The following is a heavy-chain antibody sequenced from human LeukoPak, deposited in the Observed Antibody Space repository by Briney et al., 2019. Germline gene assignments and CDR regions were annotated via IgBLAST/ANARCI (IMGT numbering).Heavy chain of an antibody. D-gene: IGHD3-22*01. Sequence: SETLSLTCTVSGGSISSYYWSWIRQPPGKGLEWIGYIYYSGSTNYNPSLKSRVTISVDTSKNQFSLKLSSVTAADTAVYYCARENYYDSSGYSSYNWFDPWGQGTLVTVSS. CDR1: GGSISSYY. V-gene: IGHV4-59*01. CDR3: ARENYYDSSGYSSYNWFDP. CDR2: IYYSGST. J-gene: IGHJ5*02.